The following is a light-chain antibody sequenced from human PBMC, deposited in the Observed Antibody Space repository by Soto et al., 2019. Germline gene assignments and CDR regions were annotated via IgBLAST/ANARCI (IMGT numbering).Light chain of an antibody. CDR3: CSYTSSSTHV. CDR1: SSDVGGYNF. V-gene: IGLV2-14*03. CDR2: DVN. J-gene: IGLJ1*01. Sequence: QSALTQPASVSGSPGQSITISCTGTSSDVGGYNFVSWYQQHPGKVPKLMIFDVNRRPSGVSDRCSGSKSGNTASLTISGLQAEDEGDYYCCSYTSSSTHVFGSGTKVTVL.